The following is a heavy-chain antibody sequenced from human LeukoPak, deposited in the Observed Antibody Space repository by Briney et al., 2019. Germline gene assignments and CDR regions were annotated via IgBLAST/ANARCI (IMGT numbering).Heavy chain of an antibody. CDR3: ARVADGKGYPFDY. CDR1: GDSISNSDYS. J-gene: IGHJ4*02. V-gene: IGHV4-39*07. CDR2: IYYSGST. D-gene: IGHD5-18*01. Sequence: SETLSLTCTVSGDSISNSDYSWGWIRQPPGKGLECIGTIYYSGSTYYKSSLKSRVTISVDTSKNQFSLKLSSVTAADPAVYYCARVADGKGYPFDYWGQGTLVTVSS.